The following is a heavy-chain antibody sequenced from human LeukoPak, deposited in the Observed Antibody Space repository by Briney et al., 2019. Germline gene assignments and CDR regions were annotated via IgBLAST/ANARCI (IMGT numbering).Heavy chain of an antibody. CDR3: ARDGYCSSTSCPTGWFDP. V-gene: IGHV3-33*01. J-gene: IGHJ5*02. Sequence: PGGSLRLSCAASGFTFSSYGMHWVRQAPGKGLEWVAVIWYDGSNKYYADSVKGRFTISRDNSKNTLHLQMNSLRAEDTAVYYCARDGYCSSTSCPTGWFDPWGQGTLVTVSS. CDR1: GFTFSSYG. CDR2: IWYDGSNK. D-gene: IGHD2-2*03.